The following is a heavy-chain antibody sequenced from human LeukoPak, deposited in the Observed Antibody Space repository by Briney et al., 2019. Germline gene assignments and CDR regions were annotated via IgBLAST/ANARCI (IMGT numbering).Heavy chain of an antibody. D-gene: IGHD1-1*01. CDR3: ARATGSGWFDP. J-gene: IGHJ5*02. CDR2: ISSSSSTI. Sequence: PGGSLRLSCAASGFAFSSYSMNWVRQAPGKGLEWVSYISSSSSTIYYADSVKGRFTISRDNAKNSLYLQMNSLRAEDTAVYYCARATGSGWFDPWGQGTLVTVSS. CDR1: GFAFSSYS. V-gene: IGHV3-48*01.